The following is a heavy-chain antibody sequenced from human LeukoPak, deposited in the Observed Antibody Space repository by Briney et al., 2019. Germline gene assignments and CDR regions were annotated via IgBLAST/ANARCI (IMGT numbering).Heavy chain of an antibody. V-gene: IGHV4-34*01. J-gene: IGHJ4*02. CDR2: INHSGST. CDR1: GGSFSGYY. D-gene: IGHD3-22*01. Sequence: SETLSLTCAVYGGSFSGYYWSWIRQPPGKGLEWIGEINHSGSTNYNPSLKSRVTISVDTSKNQFSLKLSSVTAADTAVYYCARLDSSGPYFDYWGQGTLVTVSS. CDR3: ARLDSSGPYFDY.